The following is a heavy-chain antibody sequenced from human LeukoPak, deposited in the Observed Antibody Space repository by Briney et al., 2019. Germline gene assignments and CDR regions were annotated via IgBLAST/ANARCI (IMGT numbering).Heavy chain of an antibody. D-gene: IGHD2-15*01. J-gene: IGHJ5*02. Sequence: SGTLSLTCAVSGGSISSSHWWSWVRQPPGKGLEWIGEIYHTGTTNYNPSLKSRVTMSVDTSKNQFSLKLSSVTAADTAVYYCARDPEGYCSGGSCYLGWFDPWGQGTLVTVSS. CDR2: IYHTGTT. CDR1: GGSISSSHW. CDR3: ARDPEGYCSGGSCYLGWFDP. V-gene: IGHV4-4*02.